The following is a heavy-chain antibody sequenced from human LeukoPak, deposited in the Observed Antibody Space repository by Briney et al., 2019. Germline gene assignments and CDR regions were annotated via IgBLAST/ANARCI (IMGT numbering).Heavy chain of an antibody. CDR3: AREWIAADDNWFDP. CDR1: GGSISSYY. Sequence: SETLSLTCTVSGGSISSYYWSWIRQPPGKGLEWIGYIYYSGSTHYTPSLQSRASVSVDTSKNQFSLKLSSVTAADTAVYYCAREWIAADDNWFDPWGQGTLVTVSS. V-gene: IGHV4-59*12. CDR2: IYYSGST. D-gene: IGHD6-13*01. J-gene: IGHJ5*02.